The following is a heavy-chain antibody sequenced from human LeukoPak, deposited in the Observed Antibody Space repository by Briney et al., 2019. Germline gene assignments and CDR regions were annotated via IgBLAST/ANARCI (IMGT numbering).Heavy chain of an antibody. V-gene: IGHV4-61*02. J-gene: IGHJ1*01. CDR3: ARVVQSTDSSGFYLPEYFQH. CDR1: GGSISSGSYY. CDR2: IYTSGST. Sequence: SKTLSLTCTVSGGSISSGSYYWSWIRQPAGKGLEWIGRIYTSGSTNYNPSLKSRVTISVDTSKNQFSLKLRSVTAADTAVYYCARVVQSTDSSGFYLPEYFQHWGQGTLVTVSS. D-gene: IGHD3-22*01.